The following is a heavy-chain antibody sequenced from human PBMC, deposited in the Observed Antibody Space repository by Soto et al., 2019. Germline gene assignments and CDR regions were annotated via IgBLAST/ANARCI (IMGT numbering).Heavy chain of an antibody. Sequence: EVQLLESGGDLIQPGGSLRLSCAASGFTFNSYVMTWVRQAAGKGLEWVSAISRYGDFTYYADSVEGRFTISRDNSKNTLYLQMNSLRAEDTAVYYCAKDRYLDHDSRGYLFDNWGQGTLVTVSS. V-gene: IGHV3-23*01. CDR2: ISRYGDFT. CDR3: AKDRYLDHDSRGYLFDN. J-gene: IGHJ4*02. CDR1: GFTFNSYV. D-gene: IGHD3-22*01.